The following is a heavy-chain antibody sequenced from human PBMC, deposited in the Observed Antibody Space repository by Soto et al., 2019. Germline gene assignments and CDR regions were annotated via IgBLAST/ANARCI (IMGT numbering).Heavy chain of an antibody. CDR2: ISFDGSQR. Sequence: QVQLVESGGGVVQPGTSLRLSCVVSGLTFRDSGMHWVRQAPGKGLEWVAVISFDGSQRHYRDAVKGRFSISRDNSRNTPCLQMNSLRGDDAAVYYCANGKDGVGYDYGMDVWGQGSTVTVSS. J-gene: IGHJ6*02. CDR3: ANGKDGVGYDYGMDV. CDR1: GLTFRDSG. D-gene: IGHD2-15*01. V-gene: IGHV3-30*18.